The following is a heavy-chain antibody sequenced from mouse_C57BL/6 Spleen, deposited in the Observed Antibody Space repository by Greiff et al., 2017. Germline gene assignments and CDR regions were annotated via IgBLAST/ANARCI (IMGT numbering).Heavy chain of an antibody. Sequence: EVKLMESGGGLVKPGGSLKLSCAASGFTFSSYAMSWVRQTPEKRLEWVATISDGGSYTYYPDNVKGRFTISRDNAKNNLYLQMSHLKSEDTAMYYCARDEGTMVTTGGSFDYWGQGTTLTVSS. CDR1: GFTFSSYA. V-gene: IGHV5-4*01. CDR2: ISDGGSYT. D-gene: IGHD2-2*01. CDR3: ARDEGTMVTTGGSFDY. J-gene: IGHJ2*01.